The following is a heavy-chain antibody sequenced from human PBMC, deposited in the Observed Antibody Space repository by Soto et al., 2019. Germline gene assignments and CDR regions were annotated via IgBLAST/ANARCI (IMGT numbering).Heavy chain of an antibody. J-gene: IGHJ4*02. Sequence: PGGSLRLSYAASGFTFSSYEMNWVRQAPGKGLEWVSYISSSGSTIYYADSVKGRFTISRDNAKNSLYLQMNSLRAEDTAVYYCEKHYYDSSGYVFDYWGQGTLVTVSS. V-gene: IGHV3-48*03. D-gene: IGHD3-22*01. CDR3: EKHYYDSSGYVFDY. CDR2: ISSSGSTI. CDR1: GFTFSSYE.